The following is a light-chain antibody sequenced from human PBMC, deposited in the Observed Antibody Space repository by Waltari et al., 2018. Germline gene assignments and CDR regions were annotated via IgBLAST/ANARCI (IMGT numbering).Light chain of an antibody. V-gene: IGLV2-14*01. CDR2: GVT. J-gene: IGLJ6*01. CDR1: SSDVGGYNY. CDR3: CSYSTSSTFV. Sequence: QSAPTQPPSVSGSPGQSVTISCSGTSSDVGGYNYVSWSQQHPGKAPKLMIYGVTNPPSGVSDRFSCSKSVNTASLTISGLQAEDEADYYCCSYSTSSTFVFGSGTKLTVL.